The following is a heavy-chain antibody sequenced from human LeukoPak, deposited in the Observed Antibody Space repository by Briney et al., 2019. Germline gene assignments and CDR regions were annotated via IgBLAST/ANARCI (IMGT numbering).Heavy chain of an antibody. CDR3: ATLTGPRTFDY. CDR2: INWTGDNT. Sequence: PGGSLRLSCAASRFNFEGYGISWVRQAPGKGLEWVSGINWTGDNTAYADSVKGRFTISRDNAKNSLYLQMDSLRADDTALYYCATLTGPRTFDYWGQGTLVTVSS. CDR1: RFNFEGYG. V-gene: IGHV3-20*04. J-gene: IGHJ4*02. D-gene: IGHD1-20*01.